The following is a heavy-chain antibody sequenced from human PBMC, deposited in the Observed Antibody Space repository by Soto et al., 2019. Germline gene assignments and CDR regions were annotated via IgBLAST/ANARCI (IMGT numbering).Heavy chain of an antibody. Sequence: GASVKVSCKAPGDTFTSYYMHWVRQAPGHGLEWMGVINPNGGSTRFAQKFQGRVTMTSDTSTSTVYMELRGLTSEDTAVYYCATPLDGYNGGNAFDIWGQGTMVTVAS. CDR2: INPNGGST. CDR3: ATPLDGYNGGNAFDI. J-gene: IGHJ3*02. D-gene: IGHD2-15*01. CDR1: GDTFTSYY. V-gene: IGHV1-46*01.